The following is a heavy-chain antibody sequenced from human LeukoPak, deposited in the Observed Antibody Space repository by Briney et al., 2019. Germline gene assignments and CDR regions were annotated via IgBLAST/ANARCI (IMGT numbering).Heavy chain of an antibody. CDR2: INHSGST. D-gene: IGHD5-18*01. V-gene: IGHV4-34*01. CDR3: ASRSGYSYEWDY. J-gene: IGHJ4*02. Sequence: SETLSLTCAVYGGSFSGYYWSWIRQPPGKGLEWIGEINHSGSTNYNPSLKSRVAISVDTSKNQFSLKLSSVTAADTAVYYCASRSGYSYEWDYWGQGTLVTVSS. CDR1: GGSFSGYY.